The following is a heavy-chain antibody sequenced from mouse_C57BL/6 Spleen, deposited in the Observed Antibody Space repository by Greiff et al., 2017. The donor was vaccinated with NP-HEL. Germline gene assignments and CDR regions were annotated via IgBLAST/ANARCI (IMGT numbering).Heavy chain of an antibody. CDR3: ARSSNWVFDY. V-gene: IGHV7-3*01. CDR2: IRNKANGYTT. Sequence: EVMLVESGGGLVQPGGSLRLSCAASGFTFTDYYMSWVRQPPGKALEWLGFIRNKANGYTTEYSASVKGRFTISRDNSQSILYLQMNALRAEDSATYYCARSSNWVFDYWGQGTTLTVSS. J-gene: IGHJ2*01. CDR1: GFTFTDYY. D-gene: IGHD4-1*01.